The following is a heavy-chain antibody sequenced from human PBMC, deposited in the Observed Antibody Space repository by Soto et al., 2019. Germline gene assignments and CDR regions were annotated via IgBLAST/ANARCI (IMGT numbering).Heavy chain of an antibody. CDR1: GYSFTSFW. CDR2: INPGDSDT. D-gene: IGHD4-17*01. J-gene: IGHJ3*02. Sequence: PGESLKISCKGSGYSFTSFWIGWVRQMPGKGLEWMGIINPGDSDTRYSPSFQGQVTISADKSITTAYLQWSSLKASDTAMYYCYGDYVDALDIWGQGTMVTVSS. CDR3: YGDYVDALDI. V-gene: IGHV5-51*01.